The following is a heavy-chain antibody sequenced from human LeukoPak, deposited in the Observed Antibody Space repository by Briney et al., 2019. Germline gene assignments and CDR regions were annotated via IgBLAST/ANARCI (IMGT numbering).Heavy chain of an antibody. J-gene: IGHJ4*02. V-gene: IGHV1-46*04. D-gene: IGHD3-10*01. Sequence: SSLTVSCKASVYTFTSYYMYWVRQTPGQGLEWMGIINPSEDSTSNAQKLQGRVAMRRDTSTSTVDMELSSLRSEDTAVYCCARAYGSGNYYHCDYWGQGTLVTVSS. CDR2: INPSEDST. CDR1: VYTFTSYY. CDR3: ARAYGSGNYYHCDY.